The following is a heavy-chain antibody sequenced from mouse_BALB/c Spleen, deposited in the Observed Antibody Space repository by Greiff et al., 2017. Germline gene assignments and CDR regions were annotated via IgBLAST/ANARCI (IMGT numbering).Heavy chain of an antibody. CDR3: ARGLSWDYAMDY. CDR2: IDPENGNT. D-gene: IGHD3-1*01. J-gene: IGHJ4*01. Sequence: VQLQQSGAELVRPGALVKLSCKASGFNIKDYYMHWVKQRPEQGLEWIGWIDPENGNTIYDPKFQGKASITADTSSNTAYLQLSSLTSEDTAVYYCARGLSWDYAMDYWGQGTSVTVSS. CDR1: GFNIKDYY. V-gene: IGHV14-1*02.